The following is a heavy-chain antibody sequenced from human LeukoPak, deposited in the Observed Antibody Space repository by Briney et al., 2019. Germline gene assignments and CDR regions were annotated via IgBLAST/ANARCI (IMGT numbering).Heavy chain of an antibody. CDR2: ISFDENTR. J-gene: IGHJ4*02. CDR3: VVDGNY. CDR1: GFTFSSYG. Sequence: GGSLRLSCAASGFTFSSYGMHWVRQAPGKGLEWVAVISFDENTRYYGDSVKGRFTISRDNSRNTLYLQMNSLRGDDTAVYYCVVDGNYWGQGTLVTVSS. V-gene: IGHV3-30*03.